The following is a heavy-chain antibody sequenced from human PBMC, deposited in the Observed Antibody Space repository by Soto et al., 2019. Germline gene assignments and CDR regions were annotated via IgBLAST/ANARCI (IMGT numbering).Heavy chain of an antibody. CDR3: ARDKTTIFGVVIAPNTVSYGMDV. D-gene: IGHD3-3*01. V-gene: IGHV1-2*04. Sequence: GASVKVSCKSSGYTFTGYYMHWVRQAPGQGLEWMGWINPNSGGTNYAQKFQGWVTMTRDTSISTAYMELSRLRSDDTAVYYCARDKTTIFGVVIAPNTVSYGMDVWGQGATVTVSS. J-gene: IGHJ6*02. CDR1: GYTFTGYY. CDR2: INPNSGGT.